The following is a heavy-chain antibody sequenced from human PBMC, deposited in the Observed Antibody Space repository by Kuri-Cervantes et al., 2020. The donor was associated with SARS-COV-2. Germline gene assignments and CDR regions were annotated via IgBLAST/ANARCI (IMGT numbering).Heavy chain of an antibody. CDR3: ARATHGESYSFLYY. D-gene: IGHD1-26*01. J-gene: IGHJ4*02. V-gene: IGHV4-4*02. CDR1: GGSISSSNW. Sequence: GSLRLSCAVSGGSISSSNWWSWVRQPPGKGLQWIGESYHSGSTNYNPSLKSRVTISVDESKNQFSLKLSSVTAAATAVYYCARATHGESYSFLYYWGQGTLVTVSS. CDR2: SYHSGST.